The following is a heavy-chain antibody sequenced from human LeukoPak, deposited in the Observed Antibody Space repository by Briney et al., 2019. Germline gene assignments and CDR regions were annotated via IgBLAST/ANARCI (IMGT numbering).Heavy chain of an antibody. CDR1: GYTFTSYG. Sequence: GASVKVSCKASGYTFTSYGISWVRQAPGQGLEWMGRIIPILGIANYAQKFQGRVTITADKSTSTAYMELSSLRSEDTAVYYCARAQPPYDILTGYPERGCGPVGSSAVDNECYFDYWGQGTLVTVSS. J-gene: IGHJ4*02. V-gene: IGHV1-69*04. CDR3: ARAQPPYDILTGYPERGCGPVGSSAVDNECYFDY. CDR2: IIPILGIA. D-gene: IGHD3-9*01.